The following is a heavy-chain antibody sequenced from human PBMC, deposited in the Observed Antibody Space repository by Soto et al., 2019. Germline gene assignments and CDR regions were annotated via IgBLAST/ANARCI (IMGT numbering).Heavy chain of an antibody. CDR2: SRNRSRSYST. J-gene: IGHJ4*02. Sequence: GGSLRLSCAASGISVSDYYMDWVRQAPGKGLEWVGRSRNRSRSYSTEYAASVKGRFTILRDDSSDLVSLQMNSLKTEDTAVYYCSIGKTIFDYWGPGT. V-gene: IGHV3-72*01. CDR3: SIGKTIFDY. CDR1: GISVSDYY.